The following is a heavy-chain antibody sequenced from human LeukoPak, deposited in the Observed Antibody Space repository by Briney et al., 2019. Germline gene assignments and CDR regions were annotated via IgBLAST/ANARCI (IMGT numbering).Heavy chain of an antibody. CDR1: GFTVSSNY. CDR2: IYTGGTT. V-gene: IGHV3-53*01. CDR3: ARDRRGVGAFDI. Sequence: GGSLRLSCAASGFTVSSNYMTWVRQAPGKGLQWVSVIYTGGTTFYADSFKGRFTISRDNSKNTLYLQMNTLRAEDTAVYYCARDRRGVGAFDIWGQGTMVTVSS. J-gene: IGHJ3*02. D-gene: IGHD2-8*01.